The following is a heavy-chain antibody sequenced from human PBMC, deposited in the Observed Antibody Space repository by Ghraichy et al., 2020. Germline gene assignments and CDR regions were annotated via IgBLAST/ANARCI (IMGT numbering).Heavy chain of an antibody. CDR3: TKDLWRRDLAAGGPFDY. V-gene: IGHV3-21*01. Sequence: SCAASGFTFSAYSMNWVRQAPGGGLEWLSSISSSGNSINQPDSLKGRFTISRDNAKNSLYLEMNRLRVEDTALYYCTKDLWRRDLAAGGPFDYWGQGTLVTVSS. D-gene: IGHD6-13*01. J-gene: IGHJ4*02. CDR2: ISSSGNSI. CDR1: GFTFSAYS.